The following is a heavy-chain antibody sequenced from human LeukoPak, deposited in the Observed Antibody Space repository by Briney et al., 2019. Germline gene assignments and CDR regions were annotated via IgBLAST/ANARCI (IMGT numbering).Heavy chain of an antibody. J-gene: IGHJ4*02. CDR3: ASSKWLPSAHYFDY. D-gene: IGHD3-22*01. V-gene: IGHV4-30-4*01. CDR1: GGSISSGDYY. CDR2: IYYSGST. Sequence: SETLSLTCTVSGGSISSGDYYWSWIRQPPGKGLEWIGYIYYSGSTYYNPSLKSRVTISVDTSKNQFSLKLSSVTAADTAVYYCASSKWLPSAHYFDYWGQGTLVTVSS.